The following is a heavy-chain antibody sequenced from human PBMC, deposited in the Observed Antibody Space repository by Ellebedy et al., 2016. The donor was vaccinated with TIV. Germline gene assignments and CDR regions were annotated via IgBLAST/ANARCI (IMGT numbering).Heavy chain of an antibody. CDR3: ATKHCTGGNCHPPTFDY. D-gene: IGHD2-8*02. CDR1: GYTVPTFY. V-gene: IGHV1-2*02. Sequence: ASVKVSXXASGYTVPTFYMHWVRQAPGQGPEWMGWIKPNSGDTDYAQKFQGRVTMTSETSISTAYMELSGLRSDDTAVYYCATKHCTGGNCHPPTFDYWGQGSLITVSS. J-gene: IGHJ4*02. CDR2: IKPNSGDT.